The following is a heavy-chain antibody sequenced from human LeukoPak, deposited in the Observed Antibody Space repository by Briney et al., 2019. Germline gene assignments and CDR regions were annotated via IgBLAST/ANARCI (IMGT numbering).Heavy chain of an antibody. J-gene: IGHJ4*02. CDR2: ICGSGGST. D-gene: IGHD2-21*02. CDR1: GFTFSSYA. Sequence: GGSLRLSCAASGFTFSSYAMSWVRQAPGKGLEWGSAICGSGGSTYYADSVKGRFTISRDNSKNTLYLQMNSLRAEDTAVYYCAKDRAYCGGDCYPGSDFDYWGQGTLVTVSS. V-gene: IGHV3-23*01. CDR3: AKDRAYCGGDCYPGSDFDY.